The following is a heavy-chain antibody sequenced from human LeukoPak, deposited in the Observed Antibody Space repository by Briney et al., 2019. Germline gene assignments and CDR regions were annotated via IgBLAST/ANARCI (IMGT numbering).Heavy chain of an antibody. V-gene: IGHV1-8*03. Sequence: VASVKVSCKASGYTFTSYDINWVRQATGQGLEWMGWMNPNSGNTGYAQKFQGRVTITRNTSISTAYMELSSLRSEDTAVYYCARGRDCSSTSCYDYYYYYMDVWGKGTPVTVSS. CDR1: GYTFTSYD. CDR2: MNPNSGNT. CDR3: ARGRDCSSTSCYDYYYYYMDV. D-gene: IGHD2-2*01. J-gene: IGHJ6*03.